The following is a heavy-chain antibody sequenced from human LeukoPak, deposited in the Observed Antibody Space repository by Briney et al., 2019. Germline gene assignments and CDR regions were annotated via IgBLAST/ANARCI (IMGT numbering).Heavy chain of an antibody. CDR1: GGSISSSNW. CDR3: ARHEIWLVRDGYNRAFDI. J-gene: IGHJ3*02. V-gene: IGHV4-4*02. Sequence: PSGTLSLTCAVSGGSISSSNWWSWIRQPPGKGLEWIGEINHSGSTNYNPSLKSRVTISVDTSKNQFSLKLSSVTAADTAVYYCARHEIWLVRDGYNRAFDIWGQGTMVTVSS. CDR2: INHSGST. D-gene: IGHD5-24*01.